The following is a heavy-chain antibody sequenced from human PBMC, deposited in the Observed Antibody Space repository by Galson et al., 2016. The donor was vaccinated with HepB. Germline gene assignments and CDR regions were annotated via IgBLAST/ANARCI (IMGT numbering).Heavy chain of an antibody. CDR1: GFTFNKAW. CDR3: TTTLYYGDFDF. V-gene: IGHV3-15*01. J-gene: IGHJ4*02. CDR2: IKTNTDGGTT. Sequence: SLRLSCAVSGFTFNKAWMSWVRQAPGKGLEWVGRIKTNTDGGTTDYAAPVKGRFTISRDDSHNALYLQMNSLNTEDTAVYYCTTTLYYGDFDFWGQGTLVTVSS. D-gene: IGHD3-3*01.